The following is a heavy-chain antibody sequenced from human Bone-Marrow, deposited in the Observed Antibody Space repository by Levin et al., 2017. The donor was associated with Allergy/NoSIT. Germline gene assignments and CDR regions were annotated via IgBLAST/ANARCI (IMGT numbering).Heavy chain of an antibody. J-gene: IGHJ6*02. V-gene: IGHV3-30-3*01. D-gene: IGHD2-2*01. CDR2: ISYDGSNK. CDR3: ARDKEAGKYQLLYYYYGMDV. Sequence: GESLKISCAASGFTFSSYAMHWVRQAPGKGLEWVAVISYDGSNKYYADSVKGRFTISRDNSKNTLYLQMNSLRAEDTAVYYCARDKEAGKYQLLYYYYGMDVWGQGTTVTVSS. CDR1: GFTFSSYA.